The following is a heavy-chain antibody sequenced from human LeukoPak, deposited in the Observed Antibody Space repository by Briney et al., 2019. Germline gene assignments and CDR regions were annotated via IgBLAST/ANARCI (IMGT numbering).Heavy chain of an antibody. V-gene: IGHV3-74*01. CDR1: GITFSSDW. D-gene: IGHD7-27*01. CDR3: TRSGVTGNRFDP. J-gene: IGHJ5*02. CDR2: INSDGSST. Sequence: GGSLRLSCAASGITFSSDWMHWARQAPGKGLVWVSRINSDGSSTIYADFVKGRFTISRDNAKNTLYLQMNSLRAEDTAVYYCTRSGVTGNRFDPWGQGTLVTVSS.